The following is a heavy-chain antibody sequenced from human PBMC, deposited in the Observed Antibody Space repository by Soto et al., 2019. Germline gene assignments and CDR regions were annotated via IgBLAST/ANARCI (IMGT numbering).Heavy chain of an antibody. CDR1: GGSFSGYY. V-gene: IGHV4-34*01. D-gene: IGHD6-13*01. CDR3: ARGPGAIAVALEYYYGRDA. Sequence: ETLSLTCAVYGGSFSGYYWSWIRQPPGKGLEWIGEINHSGSTNYNPSLKSRVTISVDTSKNQFSLKLSSVTAADTAVYYCARGPGAIAVALEYYYGRDAWGQGTTVTVSS. CDR2: INHSGST. J-gene: IGHJ6*02.